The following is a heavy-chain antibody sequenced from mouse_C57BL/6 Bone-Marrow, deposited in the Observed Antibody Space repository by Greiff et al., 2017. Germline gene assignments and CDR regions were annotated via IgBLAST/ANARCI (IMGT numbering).Heavy chain of an antibody. D-gene: IGHD1-1*01. CDR2: IDPSDSDT. CDR1: GYTFTSYW. J-gene: IGHJ2*01. V-gene: IGHV1-52*01. Sequence: QVQLQQPGAELVRPGSSVKLSCKASGYTFTSYWMHWVKQRPIQGLEWIGNIDPSDSDTHYNQKFKDKATLTVDKSSSTAYMQLSSLTSEDSAVYYCARGYYGLGYFDYWGQGTTLTVSS. CDR3: ARGYYGLGYFDY.